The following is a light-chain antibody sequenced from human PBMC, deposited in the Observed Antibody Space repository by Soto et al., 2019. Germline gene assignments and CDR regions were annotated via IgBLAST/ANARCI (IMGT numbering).Light chain of an antibody. CDR2: AAS. CDR1: QGINTD. CDR3: HKYNSAPRT. V-gene: IGKV1-27*01. J-gene: IGKJ1*01. Sequence: DIQMTQSPSSLSASVGDRVTITCRASQGINTDLAWYQQKPGRAPQLLIYAASALHSGVPSRFSGSGSVTDFTLPFASLQPEDGATCCCHKYNSAPRTLGQGTKGEIK.